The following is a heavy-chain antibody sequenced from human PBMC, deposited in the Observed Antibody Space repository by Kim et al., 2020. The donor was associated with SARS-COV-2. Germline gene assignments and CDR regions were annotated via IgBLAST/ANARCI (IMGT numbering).Heavy chain of an antibody. V-gene: IGHV4-30-2*01. CDR3: ARAGIVGALRLDY. CDR1: GGSISSGGYS. J-gene: IGHJ4*02. D-gene: IGHD1-26*01. Sequence: SETLSLTCAVSGGSISSGGYSWSWIRQPPGKGLEWIGYIYHSGSTYYNPSLKSRVTISVDRSKNQFSLKLSSVTAADTAVYYCARAGIVGALRLDYWGQGTLVTVSS. CDR2: IYHSGST.